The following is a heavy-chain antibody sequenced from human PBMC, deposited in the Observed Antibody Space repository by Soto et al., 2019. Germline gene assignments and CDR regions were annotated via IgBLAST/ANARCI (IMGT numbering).Heavy chain of an antibody. CDR2: IYWDDDK. CDR3: AHSQPYQLLYDRAFDI. J-gene: IGHJ3*02. D-gene: IGHD2-2*02. CDR1: GFSLSTSGVG. Sequence: SGPTLVQPTQPLTLTCTFSGFSLSTSGVGVGWIRQPPGKALEWLALIYWDDDKRYSPSLKSRLTITKDTSKNQVVLTMTNMDPVDTATYYCAHSQPYQLLYDRAFDIWGQGTMVTVSS. V-gene: IGHV2-5*02.